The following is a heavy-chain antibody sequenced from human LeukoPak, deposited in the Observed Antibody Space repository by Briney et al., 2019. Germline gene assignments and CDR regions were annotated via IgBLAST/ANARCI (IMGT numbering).Heavy chain of an antibody. CDR1: GFTFGDYG. CDR3: SRAAGYDFILEY. D-gene: IGHD5-12*01. CDR2: IRSEAHDTTP. V-gene: IGHV3-49*03. J-gene: IGHJ4*02. Sequence: PGQSLRLSCTASGFTFGDYGMSWFRQAPGKGLEWVGFIRSEAHDTTPQYGASVQGRFTISKDDSRRLAFLQMSSLKTGDTAVYYCSRAAGYDFILEYWGQGTLVTVSS.